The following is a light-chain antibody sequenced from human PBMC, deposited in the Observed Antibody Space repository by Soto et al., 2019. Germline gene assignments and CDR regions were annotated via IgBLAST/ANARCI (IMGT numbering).Light chain of an antibody. Sequence: QSVLTQPPSLSGSPGQSITISCAGTSSDLGRYTSVSWYHQLPGKAPKLIIYDVYNRPPGVSNRFSGSKSGNTASLTISGLQAEDEADYYCTSYTSTSTPDVFGGGTKVTVL. CDR3: TSYTSTSTPDV. J-gene: IGLJ1*01. V-gene: IGLV2-14*01. CDR1: SSDLGRYTS. CDR2: DVY.